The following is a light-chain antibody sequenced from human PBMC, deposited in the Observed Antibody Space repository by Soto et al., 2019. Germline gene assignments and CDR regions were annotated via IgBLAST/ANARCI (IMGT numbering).Light chain of an antibody. Sequence: QSALTQSASVSGSPGQSITISCTGTSSEVGGYNYVSWYQQHPGKAPKLIIYEVRNRPSGVPDRFSGSKSGNKASLTISGLQAEDGAIYFCSLSTTSTTRVVFGGGTQLTVL. CDR1: SSEVGGYNY. CDR2: EVR. J-gene: IGLJ2*01. CDR3: SLSTTSTTRVV. V-gene: IGLV2-14*01.